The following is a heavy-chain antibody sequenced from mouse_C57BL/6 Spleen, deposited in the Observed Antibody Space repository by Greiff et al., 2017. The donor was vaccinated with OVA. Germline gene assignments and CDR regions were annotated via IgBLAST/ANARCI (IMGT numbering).Heavy chain of an antibody. Sequence: EVQLQQSGPELVKPGASVKISCKASGYSFTGYYMNWVKQSPEKSLEWIGEINPSTGGTTYNQKFKAKATLTVDKSSSTAYMQLKSLTSEDSAVYYCARGAIYYGYDWFAYWGQGTLVTVSA. D-gene: IGHD2-2*01. V-gene: IGHV1-42*01. CDR2: INPSTGGT. CDR3: ARGAIYYGYDWFAY. CDR1: GYSFTGYY. J-gene: IGHJ3*01.